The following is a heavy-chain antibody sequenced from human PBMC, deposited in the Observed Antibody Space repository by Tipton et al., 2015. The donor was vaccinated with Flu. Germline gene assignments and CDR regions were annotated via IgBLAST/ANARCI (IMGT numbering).Heavy chain of an antibody. CDR3: ARDLSSGPSVGP. CDR1: GDSISSTYY. CDR2: IHRGGSA. Sequence: TLSLTCTVSGDSISSTYYWGWIRQPLGKGLEWIGNIHRGGSALYNPSLSSRVTISADTSKNQFSLKLTSVTATDTAVYYCARDLSSGPSVGPWGQGILVTVSS. V-gene: IGHV4-38-2*02. J-gene: IGHJ5*02. D-gene: IGHD6-19*01.